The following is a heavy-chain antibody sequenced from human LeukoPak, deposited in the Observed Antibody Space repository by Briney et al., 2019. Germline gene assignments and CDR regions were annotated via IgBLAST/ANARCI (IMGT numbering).Heavy chain of an antibody. CDR2: INPNSGGT. Sequence: ASVKVSCKASGYTFTGYYMHWVRQAPGQGLEWMGRINPNSGGTNYAQKFQGRVTMTRDTSISTAYMELSSLRSEDTAVYYCARDLIVGATYFYYSALDVWGQGTTVTVSS. CDR3: ARDLIVGATYFYYSALDV. CDR1: GYTFTGYY. J-gene: IGHJ6*02. V-gene: IGHV1-2*06. D-gene: IGHD1-26*01.